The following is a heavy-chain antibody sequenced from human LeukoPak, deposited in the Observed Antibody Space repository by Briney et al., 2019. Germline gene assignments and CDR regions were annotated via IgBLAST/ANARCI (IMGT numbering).Heavy chain of an antibody. D-gene: IGHD4/OR15-4a*01. CDR1: GYTFTGYY. V-gene: IGHV1-2*02. J-gene: IGHJ5*02. CDR3: ARGLLPSSPLTIDWFDP. CDR2: INPNSGGT. Sequence: ASVKVSCKASGYTFTGYYMHWVRQAPGQGLEWMGWINPNSGGTNYAQKFQGRVTMTRDTSIRTVYMELSSLTSDDTAVYYCARGLLPSSPLTIDWFDPWGQGTLVTVSS.